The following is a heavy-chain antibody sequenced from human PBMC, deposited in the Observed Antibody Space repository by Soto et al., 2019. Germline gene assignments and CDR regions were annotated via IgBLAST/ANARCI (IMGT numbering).Heavy chain of an antibody. J-gene: IGHJ4*02. CDR2: IYYRGST. V-gene: IGHV4-59*08. CDR3: ARQGSGSGSPECAY. Sequence: SETLSLTCTVSGGSISSYYWSWIRQPPGKGLEWIGYIYYRGSTDYNPSLKSRVTISVDMSKNQFSLKLSSVTAADTAVYYCARQGSGSGSPECAYWGQGPLVPVSS. CDR1: GGSISSYY. D-gene: IGHD3-10*01.